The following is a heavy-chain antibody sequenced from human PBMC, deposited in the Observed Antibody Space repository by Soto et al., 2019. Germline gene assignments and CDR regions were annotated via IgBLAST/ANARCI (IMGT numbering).Heavy chain of an antibody. Sequence: SETLSLTCTVSGGSISSSSYYWGWIRQPPGKGLEWIGSIYYSGSTYYNPCLKSRVTISVDTSKNQFSLKLSSVTAADTAVYYCARTVYYYDSSGYYYYFDYWGQGTLVTVSS. J-gene: IGHJ4*02. CDR1: GGSISSSSYY. CDR2: IYYSGST. V-gene: IGHV4-39*01. D-gene: IGHD3-22*01. CDR3: ARTVYYYDSSGYYYYFDY.